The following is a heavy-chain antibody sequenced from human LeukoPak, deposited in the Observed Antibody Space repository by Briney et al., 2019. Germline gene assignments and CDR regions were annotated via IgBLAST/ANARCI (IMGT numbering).Heavy chain of an antibody. CDR3: ARGPAYGEHVDY. D-gene: IGHD2-21*01. CDR2: ISGSGGST. J-gene: IGHJ4*02. V-gene: IGHV3-23*01. Sequence: GGSLRLSCAASGFTFSSYAMSWVRQAPGKGLEWVSAISGSGGSTYYADSVKGRFTISRDNSKNTLYLQMNSLRAEDTAVYYCARGPAYGEHVDYWGQGTLVAVSS. CDR1: GFTFSSYA.